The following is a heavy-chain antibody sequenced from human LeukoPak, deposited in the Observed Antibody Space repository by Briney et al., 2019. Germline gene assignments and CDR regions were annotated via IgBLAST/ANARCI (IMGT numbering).Heavy chain of an antibody. V-gene: IGHV7-4-1*02. Sequence: ASVKVSCKASGYTFTSYGISWVRQAPGQGLEWMGWINTNTGNPTYAQGFAGRFVFSLDTSVSTAYLQISSLKAEDTAVYYCARDYVVGATDLYYFDYWGQGTLVTVSS. D-gene: IGHD1-26*01. CDR2: INTNTGNP. CDR3: ARDYVVGATDLYYFDY. J-gene: IGHJ4*02. CDR1: GYTFTSYG.